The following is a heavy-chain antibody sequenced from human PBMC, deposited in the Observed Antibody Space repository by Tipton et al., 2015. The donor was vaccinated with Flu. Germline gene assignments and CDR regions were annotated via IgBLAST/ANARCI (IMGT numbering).Heavy chain of an antibody. J-gene: IGHJ6*02. CDR2: LWYDGGNI. CDR3: AREGPSDYGMDV. CDR1: GFTFGSYG. V-gene: IGHV3-33*01. Sequence: SLRLSCAVSGFTFGSYGMHWVRQAPGKGLEWVAYLWYDGGNIHYGDSVKGRFTISRDNPKNTVYLHMTSLRVEDTAVYFCAREGPSDYGMDVWGQGTTVTVSS.